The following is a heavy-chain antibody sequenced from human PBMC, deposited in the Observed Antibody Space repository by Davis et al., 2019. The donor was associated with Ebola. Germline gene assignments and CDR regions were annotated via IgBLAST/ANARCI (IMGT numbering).Heavy chain of an antibody. CDR1: GYTFTSYA. CDR3: ARDRRYYYDSSGYYSNDY. D-gene: IGHD3-22*01. J-gene: IGHJ4*02. V-gene: IGHV1-3*01. CDR2: INAGNGNT. Sequence: AASVKVSCKASGYTFTSYAMHWVRQAPGQRLEWMGWINAGNGNTKYSQKFQGRVTITRDTSASTAYMELSSLRSDDTAVYYCARDRRYYYDSSGYYSNDYWGQGTLVTVSS.